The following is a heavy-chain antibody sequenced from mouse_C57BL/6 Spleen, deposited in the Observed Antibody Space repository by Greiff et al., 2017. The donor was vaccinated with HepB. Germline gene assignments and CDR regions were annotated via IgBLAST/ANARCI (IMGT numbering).Heavy chain of an antibody. V-gene: IGHV1-85*01. CDR1: GYTFTSYD. CDR2: IYPRDGST. Sequence: QVQLQQSGPELVKPGASVKLSCKASGYTFTSYDINWVKQRPGQGLEWIGWIYPRDGSTKYNEKFKGKATLTVDKSSSTAYMELHSLTSEDSAVYFCASNYGSSYAWFAYWGQGTLVTVSA. J-gene: IGHJ3*01. D-gene: IGHD1-1*01. CDR3: ASNYGSSYAWFAY.